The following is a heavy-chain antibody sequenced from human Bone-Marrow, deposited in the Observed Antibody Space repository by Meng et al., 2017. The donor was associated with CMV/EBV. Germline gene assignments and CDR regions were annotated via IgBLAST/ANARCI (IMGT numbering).Heavy chain of an antibody. V-gene: IGHV3-7*01. Sequence: GGSLRLSCAASGFTFSDYWMSWVRQAPGKGLEWVANVKHDGSETYYVDSVKGRFTISRDNAKNSLYLQMNSLRAEDTALYYCARDRIYYYASGFFPSLAHWGQGTLVTVSS. CDR2: VKHDGSET. CDR3: ARDRIYYYASGFFPSLAH. CDR1: GFTFSDYW. J-gene: IGHJ4*02. D-gene: IGHD3-10*01.